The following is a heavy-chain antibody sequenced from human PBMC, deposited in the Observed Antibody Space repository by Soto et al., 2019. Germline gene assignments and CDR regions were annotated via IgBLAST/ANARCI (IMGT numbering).Heavy chain of an antibody. D-gene: IGHD1-26*01. Sequence: WASVKVSCKASGCTFGSNGISWVRQAPGQGLEWMGGSIPMTGIVHFAQKLQGRVTMTADESTSTAYMELSSLRSDDTAVYYFAREGARDYFDYWGQGTPVTVSS. CDR2: SIPMTGIV. J-gene: IGHJ4*02. CDR1: GCTFGSNG. CDR3: AREGARDYFDY. V-gene: IGHV1-69*10.